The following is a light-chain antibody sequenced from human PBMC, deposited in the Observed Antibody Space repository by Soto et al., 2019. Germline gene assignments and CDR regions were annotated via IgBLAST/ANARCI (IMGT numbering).Light chain of an antibody. V-gene: IGLV2-23*02. CDR1: TSDVGSYNL. CDR2: EVS. J-gene: IGLJ2*01. CDR3: CSYAGSTTYVI. Sequence: QSALTQPASVSGSPGQSITISCTGTTSDVGSYNLVSWYQQHPGKAPNLMISEVSKRPSGVSNRFSGSKSGNTASLTISGLQAEDEADYYCCSYAGSTTYVIFGGGTKLTVL.